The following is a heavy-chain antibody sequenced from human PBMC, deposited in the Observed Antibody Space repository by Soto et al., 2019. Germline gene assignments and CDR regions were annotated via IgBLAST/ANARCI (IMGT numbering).Heavy chain of an antibody. D-gene: IGHD2-15*01. CDR3: ARHEVVVVAAGLEYFQH. Sequence: SETLSLTCTVSGGSISSSSYYWGWIRQPPGKGLEWIGSIYYSGSTYYNPSLKSRVTISVDTSKNQFSLKLSSVTAADTAVYYCARHEVVVVAAGLEYFQHWGQGTLVTVSS. CDR1: GGSISSSSYY. CDR2: IYYSGST. V-gene: IGHV4-39*01. J-gene: IGHJ1*01.